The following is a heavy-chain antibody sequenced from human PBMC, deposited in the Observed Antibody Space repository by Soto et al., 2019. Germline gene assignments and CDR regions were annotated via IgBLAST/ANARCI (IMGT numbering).Heavy chain of an antibody. CDR1: GYTFTDYW. CDR3: AGHISNFRSCDYAMDV. J-gene: IGHJ6*02. CDR2: IYPGDSDT. V-gene: IGHV5-51*01. D-gene: IGHD4-4*01. Sequence: PGESLKISCKGSGYTFTDYWIGWVRQLPGKGLEWMGSIYPGDSDTRYSPSFQGHVTITVDKSTSTAFLQWNTLKASDTAMYYCAGHISNFRSCDYAMDVWGQGTTVTVSS.